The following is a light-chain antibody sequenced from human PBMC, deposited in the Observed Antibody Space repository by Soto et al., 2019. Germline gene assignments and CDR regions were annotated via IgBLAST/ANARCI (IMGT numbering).Light chain of an antibody. CDR3: AAWDDSLNGDV. J-gene: IGLJ1*01. CDR1: SSNIGSNT. CDR2: SNN. V-gene: IGLV1-44*01. Sequence: QSVLTQPPSASGTPGQRVTISCSGSSSNIGSNTVNWYQQLPGTAPKLLIYSNNQRPSGGPDRLSASKSGTSASLAISGLQSEDEADYSWAAWDDSLNGDVFGTGTKLTVL.